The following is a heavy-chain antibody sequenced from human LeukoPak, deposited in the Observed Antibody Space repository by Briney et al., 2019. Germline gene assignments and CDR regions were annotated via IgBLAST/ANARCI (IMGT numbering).Heavy chain of an antibody. Sequence: SVKVSCKASGGTFSSYAISWVRQAPGQGLEWMGGIIPIFGTANYAQKFQGRVTITADESTSTAYMELSSLRSEDTAVYYRARSIAAAGLVGAFDIWGQGTMVTVSS. V-gene: IGHV1-69*13. CDR1: GGTFSSYA. D-gene: IGHD6-13*01. J-gene: IGHJ3*02. CDR3: ARSIAAAGLVGAFDI. CDR2: IIPIFGTA.